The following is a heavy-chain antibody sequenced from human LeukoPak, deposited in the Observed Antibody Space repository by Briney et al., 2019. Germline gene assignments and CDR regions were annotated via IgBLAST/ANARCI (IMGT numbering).Heavy chain of an antibody. D-gene: IGHD6-6*01. CDR1: GGSISSGGYY. J-gene: IGHJ4*02. CDR2: IYYSGST. CDR3: ARVSSPEYYFDY. Sequence: SETLSLTCTVSGGSISSGGYYWSWIRQHPGKGLEWIGYIYYSGSTYYNPSLKGRVTISVDTSKNQFSLKLSSVTAADTAVYYCARVSSPEYYFDYWGQGTLVTVSS. V-gene: IGHV4-31*03.